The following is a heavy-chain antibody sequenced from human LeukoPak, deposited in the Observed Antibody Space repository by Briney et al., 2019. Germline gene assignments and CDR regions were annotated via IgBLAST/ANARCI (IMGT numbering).Heavy chain of an antibody. CDR3: AREIGYYFDSDDSRLRGRLDV. CDR2: IYPGGVT. J-gene: IGHJ6*04. D-gene: IGHD3-22*01. V-gene: IGHV3-53*01. Sequence: GGSLRLSCAASGFTINTNYMNWVRQAPGRGLEWLSVIYPGGVTKYAESVKGRFTVSRDIAKNTVYLEMNDLRAEDTALYYCAREIGYYFDSDDSRLRGRLDVWGKGTSVTVSS. CDR1: GFTINTNY.